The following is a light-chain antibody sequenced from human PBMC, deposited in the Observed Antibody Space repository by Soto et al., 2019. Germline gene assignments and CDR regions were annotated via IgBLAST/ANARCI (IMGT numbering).Light chain of an antibody. Sequence: EIVLTQSPATLSLSPGERATLSCRASQSVGSYLVWYQQKPGQAPRLLIYDASHRATGIPARFSGSGSGTDFTLTISGLEPEDFAVYFCQQRGNRPPWTFGQGTKVAIK. V-gene: IGKV3-11*01. CDR1: QSVGSY. CDR2: DAS. J-gene: IGKJ1*01. CDR3: QQRGNRPPWT.